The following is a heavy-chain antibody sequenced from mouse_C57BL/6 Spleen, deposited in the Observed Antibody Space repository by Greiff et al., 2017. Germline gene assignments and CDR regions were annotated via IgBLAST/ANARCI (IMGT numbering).Heavy chain of an antibody. CDR2: IYPRSGNT. V-gene: IGHV1-81*01. CDR1: GYTFTSYG. D-gene: IGHD2-1*01. J-gene: IGHJ4*01. CDR3: AGSGGNYRYYYAMAY. Sequence: QVQLQQSGAELARPGASVKLSCKASGYTFTSYGISWVKQRTGQGLEWIGEIYPRSGNTYYNEKFKGKATLTADKSSSTAYMELRSLTSEDSAVYFCAGSGGNYRYYYAMAYWGQGTSVTVSS.